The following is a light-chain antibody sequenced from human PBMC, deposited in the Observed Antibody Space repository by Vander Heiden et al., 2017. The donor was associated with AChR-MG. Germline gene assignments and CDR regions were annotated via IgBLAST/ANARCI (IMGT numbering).Light chain of an antibody. CDR3: QQRDSTPRT. CDR2: AAS. CDR1: QRSSSY. V-gene: IGKV1-39*01. Sequence: DIQMTQSPSSLSASIGDRVTITCRASQRSSSYLNWYQQKPGKAPKLLIYAASSLQSGVPSRFSGSGSATDFTLIISSLQPEDFATYYCQQRDSTPRTFGQGTKLEIK. J-gene: IGKJ2*01.